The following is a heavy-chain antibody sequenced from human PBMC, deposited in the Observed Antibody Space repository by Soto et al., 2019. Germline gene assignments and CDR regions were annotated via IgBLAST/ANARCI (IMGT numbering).Heavy chain of an antibody. J-gene: IGHJ1*01. CDR2: ISGSDATT. CDR3: SCYCYVSGSNLFAS. D-gene: IGHD3-10*01. V-gene: IGHV3-23*01. CDR1: GFTFSIYA. Sequence: GGSLRLSCAASGFTFSIYAMTWVRQAPGKGLEWVSSISGSDATTYYADSVKGRFTISRDNSKNTLFLQMNSLEAEDTAVYYCSCYCYVSGSNLFASWGQGSLVIVSS.